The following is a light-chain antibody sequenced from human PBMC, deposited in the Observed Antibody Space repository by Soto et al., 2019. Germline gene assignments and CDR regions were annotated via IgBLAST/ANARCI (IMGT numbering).Light chain of an antibody. CDR1: QSISSW. V-gene: IGKV1-5*01. J-gene: IGKJ3*01. Sequence: DIPMTQSPSTLSASVGDRVTITCRASQSISSWLAWYQQKPGKAPKLLIYDASSLESVVPSRFSGSGSGTEFTLTISSLQADDFATYYCQQYNRSRFTVDRGTKVDIK. CDR2: DAS. CDR3: QQYNRSRFT.